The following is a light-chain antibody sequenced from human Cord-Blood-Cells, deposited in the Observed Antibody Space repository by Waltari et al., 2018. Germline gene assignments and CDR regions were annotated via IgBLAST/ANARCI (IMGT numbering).Light chain of an antibody. J-gene: IGLJ3*02. CDR3: CSYAGSYTWV. Sequence: LTQPHSVSESPGKTVTISCTRSSGSIASNYVQWYQQHPGKAPKLMIYDVRKRPSGVPVRCAGSKSGNTASLTISGLQAEDEADYYCCSYAGSYTWVFGGGTKLTVL. V-gene: IGLV2-11*01. CDR2: DVR. CDR1: SSGSIASNY.